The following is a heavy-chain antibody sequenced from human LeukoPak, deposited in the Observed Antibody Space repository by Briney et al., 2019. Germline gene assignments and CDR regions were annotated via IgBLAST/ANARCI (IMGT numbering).Heavy chain of an antibody. D-gene: IGHD2-15*01. V-gene: IGHV3-23*01. CDR3: AKQLGYCSDGSCYFPY. Sequence: PGGSLRLSCAASGFTFSSSPMSWVRQAPGKGLEWVSAISNNGGYTDYADSVQGRFTISRDNSKSTLCLQMNSLRAEDTAVYYCAKQLGYCSDGSCYFPYWGQGTLVTVSS. CDR1: GFTFSSSP. J-gene: IGHJ4*02. CDR2: ISNNGGYT.